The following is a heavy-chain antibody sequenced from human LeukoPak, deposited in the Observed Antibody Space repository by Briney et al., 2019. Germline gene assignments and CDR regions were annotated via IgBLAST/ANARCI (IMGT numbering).Heavy chain of an antibody. CDR2: IFYSGST. CDR3: ARTEPGYYYMDV. J-gene: IGHJ6*03. D-gene: IGHD2-8*02. V-gene: IGHV4-39*02. Sequence: SETLSLTCTVSGGSISSSNYYWGWIRQPPGKGLEWIGNIFYSGSTYYSPSLKSRVTISGDTSKNHFSLNLNSVTAADTAVYFCARTEPGYYYMDVWGKGTTVTVSS. CDR1: GGSISSSNYY.